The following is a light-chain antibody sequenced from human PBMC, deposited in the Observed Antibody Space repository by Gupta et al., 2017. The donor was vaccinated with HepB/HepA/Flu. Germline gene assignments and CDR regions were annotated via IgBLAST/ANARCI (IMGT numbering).Light chain of an antibody. Sequence: SSELTQDPAVSVALGQTVRITCQGDSLRSYYASWYQQKPEQAPVLVIYGKNNRAAGIPDRFSGSSSGNTASVTITGAQEEEEADYYGNARDSSGNPVFGGGTKLTVL. CDR1: SLRSYY. J-gene: IGLJ2*01. CDR2: GKN. CDR3: NARDSSGNPV. V-gene: IGLV3-19*01.